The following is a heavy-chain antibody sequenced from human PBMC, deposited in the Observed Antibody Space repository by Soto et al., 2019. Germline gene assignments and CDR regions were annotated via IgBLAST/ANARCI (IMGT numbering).Heavy chain of an antibody. Sequence: PSETLSLTCTVSGGPINSGSYYWGWIRQPPGKGLEWIGSIHYSGNTYYNPSLKSRVTISVDTSKNQISLKLSSVTAADTAVYHCARQPGRYGYKTVSDCWGEGTLVTVSS. V-gene: IGHV4-39*01. D-gene: IGHD5-18*01. CDR2: IHYSGNT. CDR3: ARQPGRYGYKTVSDC. CDR1: GGPINSGSYY. J-gene: IGHJ4*01.